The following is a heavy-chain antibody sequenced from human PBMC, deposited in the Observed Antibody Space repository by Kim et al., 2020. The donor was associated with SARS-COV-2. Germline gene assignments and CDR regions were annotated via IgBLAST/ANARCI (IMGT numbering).Heavy chain of an antibody. CDR3: ARVPSQGWYNYYYGMDV. D-gene: IGHD6-19*01. CDR2: ISAYNGNT. CDR1: GYTFTSYG. J-gene: IGHJ6*02. Sequence: ASVKVSCKASGYTFTSYGISWVRQAPGQGLEWMGWISAYNGNTNYAQKLQGRVTMTTDTSTSTAYMELRSLRSDDTAVYYCARVPSQGWYNYYYGMDVWGQGTTVTVSS. V-gene: IGHV1-18*04.